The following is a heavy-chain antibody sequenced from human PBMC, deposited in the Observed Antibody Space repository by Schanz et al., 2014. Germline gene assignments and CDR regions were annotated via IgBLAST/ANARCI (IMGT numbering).Heavy chain of an antibody. Sequence: QLQLVQSGAEVKKPGSSVKVSCTASGGTFSSYTISWIRQAPGQGLEWMGRIIPVLAIANYAQNFQGRVTITADKSTSTAYMELTSLRSEDTAVYYCAGTYCSSTSCYTGYYYMDVWGKGTTVTVSS. V-gene: IGHV1-69*02. CDR2: IIPVLAIA. D-gene: IGHD2-2*02. CDR3: AGTYCSSTSCYTGYYYMDV. J-gene: IGHJ6*03. CDR1: GGTFSSYT.